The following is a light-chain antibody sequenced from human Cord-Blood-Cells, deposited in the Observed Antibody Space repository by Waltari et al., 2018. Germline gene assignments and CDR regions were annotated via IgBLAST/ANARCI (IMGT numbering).Light chain of an antibody. Sequence: DIKMTKSPSSLSASVGNRVNITCRASQGLSHYLAWFQQKPGKAPKSLIYAASSLQSGVPTKFSGSGAWTVFTLTISSLQPEYFASYYCQQYNSYPFTFGPGTKVDIK. CDR2: AAS. J-gene: IGKJ3*01. V-gene: IGKV1-16*02. CDR1: QGLSHY. CDR3: QQYNSYPFT.